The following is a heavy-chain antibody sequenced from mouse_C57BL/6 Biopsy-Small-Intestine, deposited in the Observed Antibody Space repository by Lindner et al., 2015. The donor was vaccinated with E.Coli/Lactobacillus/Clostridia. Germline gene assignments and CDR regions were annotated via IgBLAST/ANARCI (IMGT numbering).Heavy chain of an antibody. CDR1: GFTFSSYA. Sequence: VQLQESGGGLVKPGGSLKLSCAASGFTFSSYAMSWVRQTPEKRLEWVAAINSNGGSTYYPDTVKDRFTISRDNAKNTLYLQMSSLRSEDTALYYCARHDGYYFDYWGQGTTLTVSS. J-gene: IGHJ2*01. V-gene: IGHV5-6-2*01. CDR3: ARHDGYYFDY. D-gene: IGHD2-3*01. CDR2: INSNGGST.